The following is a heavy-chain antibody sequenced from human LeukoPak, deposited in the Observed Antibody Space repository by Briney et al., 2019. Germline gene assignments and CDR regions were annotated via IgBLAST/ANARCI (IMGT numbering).Heavy chain of an antibody. V-gene: IGHV3-11*01. Sequence: GGSLRLSCAASGFTFSDYYMSWIRQAPGKGLEWVSYISSSGSTIYYADSVKGRFTISRDNAKNSLYLQMNSLRSEDTAVYYCATGITMTAHFDYWGQGTLVTVSS. D-gene: IGHD3-22*01. J-gene: IGHJ4*02. CDR3: ATGITMTAHFDY. CDR2: ISSSGSTI. CDR1: GFTFSDYY.